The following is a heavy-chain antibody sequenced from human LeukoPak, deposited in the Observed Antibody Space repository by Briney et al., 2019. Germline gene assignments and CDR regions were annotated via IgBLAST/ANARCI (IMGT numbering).Heavy chain of an antibody. V-gene: IGHV1-8*03. J-gene: IGHJ4*02. D-gene: IGHD3-10*01. CDR3: ARAVPGPLSY. Sequence: ASVKVSCKASGYTFTIYDINWVRQATGQGLEWMGWMNPNSGNTGYAQKLQGRVTITRNTSISTAYMELSSLRSEDTAVYYCARAVPGPLSYWGQGTLVTVSS. CDR1: GYTFTIYD. CDR2: MNPNSGNT.